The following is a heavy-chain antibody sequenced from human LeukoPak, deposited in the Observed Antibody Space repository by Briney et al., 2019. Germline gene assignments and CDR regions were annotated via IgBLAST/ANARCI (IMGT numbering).Heavy chain of an antibody. CDR3: ARAGWIHGWFDP. CDR2: IYSSGST. J-gene: IGHJ5*02. D-gene: IGHD6-19*01. Sequence: PSETLSLTCTVSGGSISSYHWSWIRQPPGKGLECIGYIYSSGSTNYNPSLKSRVTISVDTSKNQFSLKLSSVTAADTALYYCARAGWIHGWFDPWGQGTLVTVSS. V-gene: IGHV4-59*01. CDR1: GGSISSYH.